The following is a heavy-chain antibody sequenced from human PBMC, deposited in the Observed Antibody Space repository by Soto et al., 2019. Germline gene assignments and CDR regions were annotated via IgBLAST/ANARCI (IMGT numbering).Heavy chain of an antibody. CDR1: GVSINSGGYY. D-gene: IGHD6-6*01. Sequence: QVQLQESGPGLVKPSQTLSLTCSVSGVSINSGGYYWSWIRHHPGKGLEWIGYIYDSESAYYNPSLKSRVTISMDTSKNHFAMRLSSVTAADTAVYYCARASSSSSAADYWGQGTQVTVST. CDR3: ARASSSSSAADY. V-gene: IGHV4-31*03. CDR2: IYDSESA. J-gene: IGHJ4*02.